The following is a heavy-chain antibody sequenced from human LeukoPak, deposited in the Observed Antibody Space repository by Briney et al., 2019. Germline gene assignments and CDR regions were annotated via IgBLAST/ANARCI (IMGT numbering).Heavy chain of an antibody. J-gene: IGHJ6*03. Sequence: GGSLRLSCAASGFTFGSYAMSWVRQAPGKGLEWVSAISGSGGSTYYADSVKGRFTISRDNSKNTLYLQMNSLRAEDTAVYYCAKGRDYYYYYYMDVWGKGTTVTVSS. CDR3: AKGRDYYYYYYMDV. V-gene: IGHV3-23*01. CDR1: GFTFGSYA. CDR2: ISGSGGST.